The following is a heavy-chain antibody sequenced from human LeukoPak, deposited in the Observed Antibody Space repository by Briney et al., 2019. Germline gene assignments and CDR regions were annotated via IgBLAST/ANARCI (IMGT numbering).Heavy chain of an antibody. CDR3: ARDVDRGIVVVAFDY. CDR1: GYTFTGYY. J-gene: IGHJ4*02. V-gene: IGHV1-2*02. D-gene: IGHD3-22*01. Sequence: ASVKVSCKASGYTFTGYYMHWVRQAPGQGLEWMGWINPNSGGTNYAQQFQGRVTMTRDTSISTAYMEMSRLRSDDTAVYYCARDVDRGIVVVAFDYWGQETLVTVSS. CDR2: INPNSGGT.